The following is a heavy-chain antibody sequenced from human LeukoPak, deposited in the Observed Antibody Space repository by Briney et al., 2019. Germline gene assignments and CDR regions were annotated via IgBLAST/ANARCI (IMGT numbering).Heavy chain of an antibody. CDR1: GFTFSSYA. J-gene: IGHJ6*02. V-gene: IGHV3-23*01. Sequence: PGGSLRLSCAASGFTFSSYAMSWVRQAPGRGLEWVSAISGSGGSTYYADSVKGRFTISRDNSKNTLYLQMNSLRAEDTAVYYCAKAVEFGELWEDTYYYGMDVWGQGTTVTVSS. CDR2: ISGSGGST. CDR3: AKAVEFGELWEDTYYYGMDV. D-gene: IGHD3-10*01.